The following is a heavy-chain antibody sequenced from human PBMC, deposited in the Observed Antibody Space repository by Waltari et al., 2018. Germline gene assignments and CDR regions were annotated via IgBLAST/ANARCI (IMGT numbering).Heavy chain of an antibody. CDR1: GFTFSSYS. CDR3: ARWARTLGAFDI. V-gene: IGHV3-21*01. Sequence: EVQLVESGGGLVKPGGSLRLSCAASGFTFSSYSMNWVRQAPGKGLEWVSSISSSSSYIYYADSVKGRFTISRDNAKNSLYLQMNSLRAEDTAVYYCARWARTLGAFDIWGQGTMVTVSS. CDR2: ISSSSSYI. J-gene: IGHJ3*02. D-gene: IGHD5-12*01.